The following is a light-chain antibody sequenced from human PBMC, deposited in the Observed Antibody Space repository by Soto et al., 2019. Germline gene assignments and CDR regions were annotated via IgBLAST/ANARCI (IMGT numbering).Light chain of an antibody. CDR2: GAS. V-gene: IGKV3-20*01. Sequence: EIVLTQSPGTLSLSPGERATLSCRASQSISSSYFAWYQQKPGQAPRLLIYGASSRATGIPDRFSASGSGTDFTLTISRLEPEDFAVYFCQQYGSSPPYTFGQGTKLEIK. J-gene: IGKJ2*01. CDR3: QQYGSSPPYT. CDR1: QSISSSY.